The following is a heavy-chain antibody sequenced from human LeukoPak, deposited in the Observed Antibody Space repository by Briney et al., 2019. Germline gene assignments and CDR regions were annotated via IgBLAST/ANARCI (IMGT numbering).Heavy chain of an antibody. D-gene: IGHD6-13*01. V-gene: IGHV1-69*04. CDR3: ASADRAAAGTFDY. CDR2: IIPILGIA. CDR1: GGTFSSYA. Sequence: SVKVSCKASGGTFSSYAISWVRHAPGQGLEWMGRIIPILGIANYAQKFQGRVTITADKSTSTAYMELSSLRSEDTAVYYCASADRAAAGTFDYWGQGTLVTVSS. J-gene: IGHJ4*02.